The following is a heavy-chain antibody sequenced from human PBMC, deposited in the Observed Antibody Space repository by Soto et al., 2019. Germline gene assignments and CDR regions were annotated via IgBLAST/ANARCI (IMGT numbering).Heavy chain of an antibody. CDR3: ARARGTAVSELYHYYGMDV. J-gene: IGHJ6*02. Sequence: ASVKVSCKASGYTFTDYYMHWVRQAPGQRLEWMGCINPNSGGTIYAQKFQGRVTMTGDTSISTAYMELSRLRSDDTAMYYCARARGTAVSELYHYYGMDVWGQGTTVTVSS. D-gene: IGHD4-4*01. CDR2: INPNSGGT. CDR1: GYTFTDYY. V-gene: IGHV1-2*02.